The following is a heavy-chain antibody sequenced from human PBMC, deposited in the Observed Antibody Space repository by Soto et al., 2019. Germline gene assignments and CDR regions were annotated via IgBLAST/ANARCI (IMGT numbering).Heavy chain of an antibody. V-gene: IGHV1-69*13. CDR3: ARGEQQLVPRNYYYYYGMDV. D-gene: IGHD6-13*01. CDR1: GGTFSSYA. CDR2: IIPIFGTA. J-gene: IGHJ6*02. Sequence: SVKVSCKASGGTFSSYAISWVRQAPGQGLEWMGGIIPIFGTANYAQKFQGRVTITADESTSTAYMELSSLRSEDTAVYYCARGEQQLVPRNYYYYYGMDVWGQGTTVTVSS.